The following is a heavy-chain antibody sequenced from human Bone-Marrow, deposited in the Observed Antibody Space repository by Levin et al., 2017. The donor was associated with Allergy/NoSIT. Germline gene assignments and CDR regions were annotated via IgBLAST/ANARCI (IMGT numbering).Heavy chain of an antibody. CDR2: IIPMFGTP. J-gene: IGHJ5*02. Sequence: AASVKVSCKSSGGTFSTYLFAWVRQAPGQGLEWMGGIIPMFGTPNYAQKFKGRVTISADESANTVYMELNSLGFDDSAVYFCARGVVVADTGNWFDPWGRGTLVIVSS. V-gene: IGHV1-69*13. CDR3: ARGVVVADTGNWFDP. D-gene: IGHD6-19*01. CDR1: GGTFSTYL.